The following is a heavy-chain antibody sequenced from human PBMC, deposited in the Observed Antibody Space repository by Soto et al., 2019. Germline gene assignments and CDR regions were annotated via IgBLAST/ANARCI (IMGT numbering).Heavy chain of an antibody. CDR3: ATDLKDGEPYYDISSPLGY. CDR2: FDPEDGET. Sequence: GASVKVSCKVSGYTLTELSMHWVRQAPGKGLEWMGGFDPEDGETIYAQKFQGRVTMTEDTSTDTAYMELSSLRSEDTAVYYCATDLKDGEPYYDISSPLGYWGQGTLVTVS. D-gene: IGHD3-9*01. V-gene: IGHV1-24*01. CDR1: GYTLTELS. J-gene: IGHJ4*02.